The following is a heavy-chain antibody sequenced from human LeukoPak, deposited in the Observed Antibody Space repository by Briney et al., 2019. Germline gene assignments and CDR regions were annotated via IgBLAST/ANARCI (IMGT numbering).Heavy chain of an antibody. CDR2: IYYSGST. Sequence: TSETLSLTCTVSGGSISSSSYYWGWIRQPPGKGLEWIGSIYYSGSTYYNPSLKSRVTISVDTSKNQFSLKLSSVTAAGTAVYYCARRRYSSSPIFDYWGQGTLVTVSS. D-gene: IGHD6-6*01. V-gene: IGHV4-39*01. J-gene: IGHJ4*02. CDR1: GGSISSSSYY. CDR3: ARRRYSSSPIFDY.